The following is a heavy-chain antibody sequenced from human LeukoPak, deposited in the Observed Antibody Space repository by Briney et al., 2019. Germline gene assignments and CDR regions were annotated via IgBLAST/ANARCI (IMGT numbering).Heavy chain of an antibody. V-gene: IGHV3-21*05. CDR1: GFSFTDYP. D-gene: IGHD3-9*01. CDR3: ARDSPQTLPPDWLTGVDS. CDR2: IRTTAEGAKYA. J-gene: IGHJ4*02. Sequence: GGSLRLSCATSGFSFTDYPMNWVRQAPGKGLEWISNIRTTAEGAKYAYYADSVKGRFTISRDNAKNSLFLHMNSLRVDDSAIYYCARDSPQTLPPDWLTGVDSWGQGTLVTVSS.